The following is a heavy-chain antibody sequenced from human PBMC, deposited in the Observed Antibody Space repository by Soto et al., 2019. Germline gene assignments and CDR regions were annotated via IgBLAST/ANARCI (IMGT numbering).Heavy chain of an antibody. CDR1: GFTFSSYS. CDR3: ARGWDTAMGPFYY. CDR2: ISSSSSYI. V-gene: IGHV3-21*01. Sequence: GGSLRLSCAASGFTFSSYSMNWVRQAPGKGLEWVSSISSSSSYIYYADSVKGRFTISRDNAKNSLYLQMNSLRAEDTAVYYCARGWDTAMGPFYYWGQGTLVTVPS. J-gene: IGHJ4*02. D-gene: IGHD5-18*01.